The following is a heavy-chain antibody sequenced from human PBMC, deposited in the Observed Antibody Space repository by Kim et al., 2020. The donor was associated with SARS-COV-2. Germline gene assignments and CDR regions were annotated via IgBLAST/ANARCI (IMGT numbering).Heavy chain of an antibody. CDR3: AKDGAWFPHGMDV. J-gene: IGHJ6*02. Sequence: GGSLRLSCAASGFTFSSYAMSWVRQAPGKGLEWVSGISGSGGSTYYADSVKGRFTISRDNSKNTLYLEMNSLRAEDTAVYYCAKDGAWFPHGMDVWGQGTTVTVSS. V-gene: IGHV3-23*01. CDR1: GFTFSSYA. D-gene: IGHD6-19*01. CDR2: ISGSGGST.